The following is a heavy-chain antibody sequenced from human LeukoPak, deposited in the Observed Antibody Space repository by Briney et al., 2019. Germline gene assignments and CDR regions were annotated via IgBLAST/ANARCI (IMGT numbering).Heavy chain of an antibody. Sequence: PSETLSLTCTVSGGSISSGGYYWSWIRQPPGKGLEWIGYIYHSGSTNYNPSLKSRVTISVDTSKNQFSLKLSSVTAADTAVYYCARGRRITYYYGSGSYPFDYWGQGTLVTVSS. CDR1: GGSISSGGYY. J-gene: IGHJ4*02. CDR3: ARGRRITYYYGSGSYPFDY. V-gene: IGHV4-30-2*01. CDR2: IYHSGST. D-gene: IGHD3-10*01.